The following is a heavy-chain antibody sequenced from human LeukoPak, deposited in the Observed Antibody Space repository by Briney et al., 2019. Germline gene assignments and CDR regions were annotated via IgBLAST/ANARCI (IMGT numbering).Heavy chain of an antibody. V-gene: IGHV3-23*01. CDR2: ISGSGGST. D-gene: IGHD3-10*01. J-gene: IGHJ4*02. CDR3: AKFHRYGSGTPFDY. CDR1: GFTFSSYE. Sequence: GGSLRLSCAASGFTFSSYEMNWVRQAPGKGLEWVSAISGSGGSTYYADSVKGRFTISRDNSKNTLYLQMNSLRAEDTAVYYCAKFHRYGSGTPFDYWGQGTLVTVSS.